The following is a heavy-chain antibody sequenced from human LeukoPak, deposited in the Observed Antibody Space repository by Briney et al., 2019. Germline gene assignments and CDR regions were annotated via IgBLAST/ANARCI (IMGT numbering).Heavy chain of an antibody. CDR2: IIPIFGTA. V-gene: IGHV1-69*13. J-gene: IGHJ6*02. D-gene: IGHD6-6*01. CDR3: ARLLLRSIAVGYYGMDV. Sequence: GASVKVSCKASGGTLSSYAISWVRQAPGQGLEWMGGIIPIFGTANYAQKFQGRVTITADESTSTAYMELSSLRSEDTAVYYCARLLLRSIAVGYYGMDVWGQGTTVTVSS. CDR1: GGTLSSYA.